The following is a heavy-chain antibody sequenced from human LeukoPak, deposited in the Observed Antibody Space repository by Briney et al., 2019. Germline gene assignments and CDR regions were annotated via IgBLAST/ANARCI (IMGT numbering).Heavy chain of an antibody. V-gene: IGHV1-69*06. D-gene: IGHD3-10*01. CDR2: IIPIFETP. J-gene: IGHJ6*03. CDR3: ASGYYYGSGSHYYYYYMDV. Sequence: SVKVSCKASGYTFTSYGISWVRQAPGQGLEWMGGIIPIFETPTYAQKFHGRVTITADKSTSTAYMELSSLRSEDTAVYYCASGYYYGSGSHYYYYYMDVWGKGTTVTVSS. CDR1: GYTFTSYG.